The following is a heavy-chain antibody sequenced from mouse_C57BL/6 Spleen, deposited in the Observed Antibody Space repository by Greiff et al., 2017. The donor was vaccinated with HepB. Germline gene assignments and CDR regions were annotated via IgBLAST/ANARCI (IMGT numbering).Heavy chain of an antibody. Sequence: QVQLQQSGAELVKPGASVKLSCKASGYTFTSYWMHWVKQRPGQGLEWIGMIHPNSGSTNYNETFKSKATLTVDKSSSTAYMQLSSLTSEDSAVYYCARGDYDYLYYYAMDYWGQGTSVTVSS. D-gene: IGHD2-4*01. J-gene: IGHJ4*01. V-gene: IGHV1-64*01. CDR2: IHPNSGST. CDR3: ARGDYDYLYYYAMDY. CDR1: GYTFTSYW.